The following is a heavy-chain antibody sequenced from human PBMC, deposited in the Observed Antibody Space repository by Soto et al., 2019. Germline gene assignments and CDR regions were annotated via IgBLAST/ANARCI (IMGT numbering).Heavy chain of an antibody. CDR2: IIPIFGTA. J-gene: IGHJ3*02. CDR1: GGTFSSYA. D-gene: IGHD1-26*01. Sequence: QVQLVQSGAEVKKPGSSVKVSCKASGGTFSSYAISWVRQAPGQGLEWMGGIIPIFGTANYAQKFQGRVTITADESTCTAYRELGSLRSEDTAVYYCARDVYIVGATAAFDIWGQGTMVTVSS. CDR3: ARDVYIVGATAAFDI. V-gene: IGHV1-69*12.